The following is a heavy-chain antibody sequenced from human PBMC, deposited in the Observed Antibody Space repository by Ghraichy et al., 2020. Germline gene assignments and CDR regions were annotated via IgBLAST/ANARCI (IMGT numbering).Heavy chain of an antibody. CDR3: ASGHIAVAGSRGDY. D-gene: IGHD6-19*01. CDR2: ISGDGSAT. V-gene: IGHV3-74*01. Sequence: TLSLTSAASGFTFSGYWMHWVRQAPGKGLVWISRISGDGSATGYADSVKGRFTISRDNARNTLYLQLSSLRDEDTAVYYCASGHIAVAGSRGDYWGQGTLVTVSS. CDR1: GFTFSGYW. J-gene: IGHJ4*02.